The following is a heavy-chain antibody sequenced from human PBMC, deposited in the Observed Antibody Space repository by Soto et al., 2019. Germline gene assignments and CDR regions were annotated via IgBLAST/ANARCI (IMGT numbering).Heavy chain of an antibody. CDR2: ISAYNGNT. V-gene: IGHV1-18*01. J-gene: IGHJ4*02. CDR3: ARDSRKGDILTGYYDFDY. CDR1: GYTFTSYG. D-gene: IGHD3-9*01. Sequence: GASVKVSCKASGYTFTSYGISWVRQAPGQGLEWMGWISAYNGNTNYAQKLQGRVTMTTDTSTSTAYMELRSLRSDDTAVYYCARDSRKGDILTGYYDFDYWGQGTLVTVSS.